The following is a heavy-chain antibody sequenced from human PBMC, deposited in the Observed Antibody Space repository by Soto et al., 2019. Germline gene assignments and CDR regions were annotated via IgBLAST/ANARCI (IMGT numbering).Heavy chain of an antibody. CDR1: GYTFTSYC. Sequence: QVQLVQSGAEVKKPGASVKVSCKASGYTFTSYCISWVRQAPGSGLAWMGWISAYNGNTNFAQKLQGRVTMTTDTSTSTVYMELSSLRSDDTAVYYCARLTTVVTPPFDYWGQGTLVTVSS. V-gene: IGHV1-18*01. J-gene: IGHJ4*02. CDR2: ISAYNGNT. D-gene: IGHD4-17*01. CDR3: ARLTTVVTPPFDY.